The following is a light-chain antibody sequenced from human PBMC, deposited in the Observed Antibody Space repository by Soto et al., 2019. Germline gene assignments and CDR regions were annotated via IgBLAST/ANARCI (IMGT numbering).Light chain of an antibody. CDR1: SSDVGGYNY. J-gene: IGLJ1*01. CDR2: DVT. Sequence: QSALTQPASVSGSPGQSITISCTGTSSDVGGYNYVSWYQHHPGKAPRLMIYDVTVRPSGVSNRFSGSKSGDTASLTISGLPADDEADYYCSSYTSSSTLYVFGTGTKLTVL. V-gene: IGLV2-14*03. CDR3: SSYTSSSTLYV.